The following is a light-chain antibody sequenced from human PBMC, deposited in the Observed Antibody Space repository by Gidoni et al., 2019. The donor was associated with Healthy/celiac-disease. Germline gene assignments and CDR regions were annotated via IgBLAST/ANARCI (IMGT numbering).Light chain of an antibody. Sequence: EIVLTQSPATLSLSPGERATLSCRASQSVSSYLAWYQGQKPGQAPRLLIYDASNRATGIPARFSGSGSGTDFTLTISSLEPEDFAVYYCQQRSNWPPYTFGQGTKLEIK. CDR3: QQRSNWPPYT. J-gene: IGKJ2*01. CDR1: QSVSSY. V-gene: IGKV3-11*01. CDR2: DAS.